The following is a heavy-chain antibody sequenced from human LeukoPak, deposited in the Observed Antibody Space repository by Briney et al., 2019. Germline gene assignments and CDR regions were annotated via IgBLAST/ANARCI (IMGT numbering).Heavy chain of an antibody. V-gene: IGHV1-2*02. CDR1: GYTFTGYY. Sequence: GASVKVSCKASGYTFTGYYMHWVRQAPGQGLEWMGWINPNSGGTNYAQKFQGRVTMTRDTPISTAYMELSRLRSDDTAVYYCARSSHYYDSSGYHDYWGQGTLVTVSS. CDR3: ARSSHYYDSSGYHDY. CDR2: INPNSGGT. J-gene: IGHJ4*02. D-gene: IGHD3-22*01.